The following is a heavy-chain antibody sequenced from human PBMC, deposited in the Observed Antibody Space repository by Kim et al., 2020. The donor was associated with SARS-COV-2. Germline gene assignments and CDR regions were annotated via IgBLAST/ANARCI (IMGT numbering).Heavy chain of an antibody. Sequence: YAQKFQGRVTITADKSTSTAYMELSSLRSEDTAVYYCAGSSSWYYYGMDVWGQGTTVTVSS. D-gene: IGHD6-13*01. V-gene: IGHV1-69*02. J-gene: IGHJ6*02. CDR3: AGSSSWYYYGMDV.